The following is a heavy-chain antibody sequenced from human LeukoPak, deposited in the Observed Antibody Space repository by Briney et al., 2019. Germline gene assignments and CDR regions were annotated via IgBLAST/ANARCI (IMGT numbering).Heavy chain of an antibody. D-gene: IGHD1-26*01. J-gene: IGHJ4*02. Sequence: GASVKVSCKPSGYNFTGYYMHWVRQAPGQGLEWMGWINPNSGGINYAQNFQGRVTMTRDTSISTAYMEVSRLKSDDTAVYYCVRVVGWELLDYWGQGTLVTVSS. CDR3: VRVVGWELLDY. V-gene: IGHV1-2*02. CDR1: GYNFTGYY. CDR2: INPNSGGI.